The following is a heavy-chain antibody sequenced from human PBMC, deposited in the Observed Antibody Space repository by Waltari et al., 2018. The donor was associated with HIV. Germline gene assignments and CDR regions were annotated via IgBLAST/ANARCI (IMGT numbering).Heavy chain of an antibody. CDR1: GFTFSAYA. D-gene: IGHD3-3*01. Sequence: QVQLVESGGGVVQPGRSLRLSCAASGFTFSAYAIHWVRQAPGKGLEWVAAISYDGSKIYYAESVRGRFTISRDNSKDTVYLQMNSLRVEDTAVYYCTRDGGFDYWGQGTLVTVSS. V-gene: IGHV3-30*04. CDR2: ISYDGSKI. CDR3: TRDGGFDY. J-gene: IGHJ4*02.